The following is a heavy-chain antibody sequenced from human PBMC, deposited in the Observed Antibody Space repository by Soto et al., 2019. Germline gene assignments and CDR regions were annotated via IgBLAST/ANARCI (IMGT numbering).Heavy chain of an antibody. D-gene: IGHD3-3*01. CDR3: ARSSGGNFGIIRGGSNWFDP. J-gene: IGHJ5*02. CDR2: INPHGGST. CDR1: GDTFTSYY. Sequence: ASVKVSCKAPGDTFTSYYLNWVRQAPGQGLEWTGVINPHGGSTKYAQKFQDRVTMTRDTSRSTVYMERRSLRSDGTAIYYCARSSGGNFGIIRGGSNWFDPWGQGTLVTVSS. V-gene: IGHV1-46*01.